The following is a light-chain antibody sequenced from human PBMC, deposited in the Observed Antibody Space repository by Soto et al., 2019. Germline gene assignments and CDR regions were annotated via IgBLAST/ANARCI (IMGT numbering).Light chain of an antibody. Sequence: DIQMTQSPSTLSASIGYRFTITCRASQSISSWLAWYQQKPGKAPKLLIYKASSLESGVPSRFSGSGSGTEFTLTISSLQPDDFATYYCQQYNSYSGTFGQGTRWIS. CDR1: QSISSW. V-gene: IGKV1-5*03. CDR2: KAS. J-gene: IGKJ1*01. CDR3: QQYNSYSGT.